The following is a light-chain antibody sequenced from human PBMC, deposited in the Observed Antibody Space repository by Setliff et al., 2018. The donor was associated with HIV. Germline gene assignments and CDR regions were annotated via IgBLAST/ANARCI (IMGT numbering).Light chain of an antibody. CDR1: SSDVGTYNF. CDR3: SSYTSSTPLYV. J-gene: IGLJ1*01. CDR2: DVN. V-gene: IGLV2-14*03. Sequence: QSALTQPASVSGSPGQSITISCTGTSSDVGTYNFVSWYQQHPGKAPKLIIYDVNYRPSGVSNRFSGSKSGSTASLTISGLQAEDEADYYCSSYTSSTPLYVFGTGTRSPS.